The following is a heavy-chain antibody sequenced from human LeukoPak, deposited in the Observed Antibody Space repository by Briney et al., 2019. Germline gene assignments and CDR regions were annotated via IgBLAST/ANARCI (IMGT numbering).Heavy chain of an antibody. J-gene: IGHJ3*02. Sequence: GGSLRLSCAAFGFTFSSYAMSWVRQAPGKGLEWVSAISGSGGSTYYADSVKGRFTISRDNSKNTLYLQMNSLRAEDTAVYYSARVVTAIPGDAIDIWGQGTMVTVSS. D-gene: IGHD2-21*02. CDR1: GFTFSSYA. V-gene: IGHV3-23*01. CDR3: ARVVTAIPGDAIDI. CDR2: ISGSGGST.